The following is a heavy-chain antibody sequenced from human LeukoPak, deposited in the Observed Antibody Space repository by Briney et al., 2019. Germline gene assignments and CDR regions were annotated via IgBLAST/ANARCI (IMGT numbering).Heavy chain of an antibody. J-gene: IGHJ4*02. D-gene: IGHD3-22*01. CDR2: INPNTGDT. Sequence: ASVKVSCKASGYTFTGYYLFWVRQAPGQGLEWMGWINPNTGDTRYGQKFQGRVTLTRDTSIRTTYMELSSLRSDDTAVYYCARGEETITMIVVVPYWGQGTLVTVSS. CDR1: GYTFTGYY. V-gene: IGHV1-2*02. CDR3: ARGEETITMIVVVPY.